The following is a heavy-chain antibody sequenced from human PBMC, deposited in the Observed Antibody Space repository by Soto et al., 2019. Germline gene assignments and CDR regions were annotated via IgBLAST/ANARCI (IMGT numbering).Heavy chain of an antibody. V-gene: IGHV3-23*01. D-gene: IGHD5-12*01. Sequence: GGSLRLSFSASGFTLSSYAMSWVLHAPVKWLEWVSAISGSGGSTYYSDSLKGRFTISRDNSKNTLYLQMNSLRAEDTAVYYCAKAMTIVATISYFDYWAKGTLVTASS. CDR1: GFTLSSYA. CDR3: AKAMTIVATISYFDY. CDR2: ISGSGGST. J-gene: IGHJ4*02.